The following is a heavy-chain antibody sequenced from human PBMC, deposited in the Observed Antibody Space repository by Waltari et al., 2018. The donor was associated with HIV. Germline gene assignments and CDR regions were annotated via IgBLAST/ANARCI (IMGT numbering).Heavy chain of an antibody. CDR3: ARKAVRGGHYGMDV. J-gene: IGHJ6*02. V-gene: IGHV3-20*01. Sequence: EVQLVESGGGVVRPGGSLRLSCAASGFTFDDFGMSCVRQVPGEGLEWVSAISWNGGGTGYADSVKGRFTISRDNAKNSLYLQMNSLRVEDTALYHCARKAVRGGHYGMDVWGQGTTVTVSS. D-gene: IGHD3-10*01. CDR2: ISWNGGGT. CDR1: GFTFDDFG.